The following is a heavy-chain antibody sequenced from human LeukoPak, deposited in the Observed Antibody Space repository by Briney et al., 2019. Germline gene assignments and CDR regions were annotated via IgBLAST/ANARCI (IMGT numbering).Heavy chain of an antibody. CDR3: ARVRIEYSNSFDY. Sequence: SEALSLTCSVSGVSISSGDYHWSWIRHYPGKGLEWIGYIYYRGATHYNPSLRGLVAISVDTSKNQFSLSLSSVTAADTAIYYCARVRIEYSNSFDYWGQGTLVTVSS. D-gene: IGHD6-6*01. CDR2: IYYRGAT. V-gene: IGHV4-31*01. J-gene: IGHJ4*02. CDR1: GVSISSGDYH.